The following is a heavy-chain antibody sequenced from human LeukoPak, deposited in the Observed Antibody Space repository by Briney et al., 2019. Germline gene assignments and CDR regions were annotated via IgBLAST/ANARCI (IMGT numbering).Heavy chain of an antibody. D-gene: IGHD5/OR15-5a*01. CDR3: ARQLSPLRRDYYYYYYMDV. V-gene: IGHV4-39*01. Sequence: SETLSLTCTVSGGSISSSSYYWGWIRQPPGKGLEWIGSIYYSGSTYYNPSLKSRVTISVDTSKNQFSLKLSSVTAADTAVYYCARQLSPLRRDYYYYYYMDVWGKGTTVTISS. CDR2: IYYSGST. J-gene: IGHJ6*03. CDR1: GGSISSSSYY.